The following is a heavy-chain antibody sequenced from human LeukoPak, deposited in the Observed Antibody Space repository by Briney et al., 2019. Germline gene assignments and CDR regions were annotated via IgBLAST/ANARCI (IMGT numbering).Heavy chain of an antibody. CDR2: IWHDGSNK. D-gene: IGHD6-13*01. V-gene: IGHV3-33*01. Sequence: PGRSLRLSCAASGFTFSTYVIHWVRQAPGKGLEWVALIWHDGSNKYYGDSVKDRFTISRDNSKNTLHLQMNSLRAEDTAVYYCASRIAAAGVDYWGQGTLVTVSS. CDR1: GFTFSTYV. J-gene: IGHJ4*02. CDR3: ASRIAAAGVDY.